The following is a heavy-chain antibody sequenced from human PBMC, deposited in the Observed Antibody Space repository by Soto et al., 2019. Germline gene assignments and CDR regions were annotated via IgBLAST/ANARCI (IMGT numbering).Heavy chain of an antibody. CDR1: GFSFSSCA. D-gene: IGHD6-19*01. J-gene: IGHJ4*02. CDR2: ISGSGRST. V-gene: IGHV3-23*01. Sequence: GGSLRLSCAASGFSFSSCAMSWVRQAPGKGLEWVSVISGSGRSTDYADSVKGRFTMSRDNSKNMVFLQMNSLSAEDTAVYYCAKHTLFSDGWYEDYWGQGTLVTVSS. CDR3: AKHTLFSDGWYEDY.